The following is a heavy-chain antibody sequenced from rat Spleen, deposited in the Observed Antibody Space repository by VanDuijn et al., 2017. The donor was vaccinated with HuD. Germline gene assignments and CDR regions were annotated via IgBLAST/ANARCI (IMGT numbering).Heavy chain of an antibody. CDR1: GFTFSYYG. D-gene: IGHD1-2*01. J-gene: IGHJ2*01. V-gene: IGHV5S14*01. Sequence: EVELVESGGGLVQPGRSMKLSCTASGFTFSYYGMAWVRQTPTKGLDWVASISTGGGNTYNRDSVKGRFTISRDNAKDTKYLQMESLRSEDTATYYCTTGDVSTYYSTYIYVGWFAYWGQGVMVTVSS. CDR3: TTGDVSTYYSTYIYVGWFAY. CDR2: ISTGGGNT.